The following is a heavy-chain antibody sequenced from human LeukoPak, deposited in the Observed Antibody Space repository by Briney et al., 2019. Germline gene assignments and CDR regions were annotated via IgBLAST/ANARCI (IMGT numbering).Heavy chain of an antibody. CDR3: AKGAYYGSGSYSVLYYYYYMDV. J-gene: IGHJ6*03. V-gene: IGHV3-66*03. CDR1: EFIVSINY. D-gene: IGHD3-10*01. Sequence: PGGSLRLSCAVSEFIVSINYMTWVRQAPGKGLEWVSLIYSRGDTKYADSVKGRFTISRDNSKNTLYLQMNSLRAEDTAVYYCAKGAYYGSGSYSVLYYYYYMDVWGKGTTVTISS. CDR2: IYSRGDT.